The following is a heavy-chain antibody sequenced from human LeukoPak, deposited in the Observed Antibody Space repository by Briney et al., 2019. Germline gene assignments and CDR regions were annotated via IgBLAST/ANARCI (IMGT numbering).Heavy chain of an antibody. V-gene: IGHV4-61*08. Sequence: SETLSLTCTVSGGSISSGGYYWSWIRQPPGKGLEWIGYIYYSGSTNYNPSLKSRVTISVDTSKNQFSLKLSSVTAADTAVYYCARVMGSVWAILFDPWGQGTLVTVSS. CDR3: ARVMGSVWAILFDP. D-gene: IGHD6-25*01. CDR2: IYYSGST. J-gene: IGHJ5*02. CDR1: GGSISSGGYY.